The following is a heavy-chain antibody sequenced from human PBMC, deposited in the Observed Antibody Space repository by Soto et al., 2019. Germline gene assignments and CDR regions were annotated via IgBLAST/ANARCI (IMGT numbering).Heavy chain of an antibody. CDR2: INIDGRRT. V-gene: IGHV3-74*01. CDR3: ARDWRSNRWYYFDS. J-gene: IGHJ5*01. D-gene: IGHD2-2*01. Sequence: EVLLVESGGGVVQPGGSLRLSCAASGFTLNNYWMHWVRQAPGKGLEWVSRINIDGRRTTYADSVKGRFSISRDDAKNTLFLQMNSLRAEDTAVYYCARDWRSNRWYYFDSWGQGTLVTVSS. CDR1: GFTLNNYW.